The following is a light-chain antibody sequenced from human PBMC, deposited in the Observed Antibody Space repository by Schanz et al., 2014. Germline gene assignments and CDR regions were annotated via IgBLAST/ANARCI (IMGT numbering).Light chain of an antibody. J-gene: IGKJ2*01. CDR2: GAS. CDR1: QSVSSS. Sequence: EIVMTQSPVTLSVSPGERATLSCRASQSVSSSLAWYQQKPGQAPRLLIYGASTRATGIPARFSGSGSGTDFTLTISSLQSEDFAVYYCQQYINWPPTFGQGTKLEIK. V-gene: IGKV3-15*01. CDR3: QQYINWPPT.